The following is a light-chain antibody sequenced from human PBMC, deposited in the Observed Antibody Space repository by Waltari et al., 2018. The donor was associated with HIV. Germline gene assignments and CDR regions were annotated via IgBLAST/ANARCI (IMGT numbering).Light chain of an antibody. V-gene: IGKV1-27*01. J-gene: IGKJ3*01. CDR1: QGIGIF. Sequence: DVQITHSPSSLSAFVGDRFTITCRASQGIGIFLAWFQQKQGKVPKLLISGASTLHSGVPSRFSGSVSGTDVALTISSLQPEDVASYYCQKYNSAPFTFGPGTKVDLK. CDR3: QKYNSAPFT. CDR2: GAS.